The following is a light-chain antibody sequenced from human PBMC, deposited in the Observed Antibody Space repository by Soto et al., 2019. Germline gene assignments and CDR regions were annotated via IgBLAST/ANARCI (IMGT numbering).Light chain of an antibody. V-gene: IGLV2-14*02. CDR3: NSYVGSNNYV. CDR2: ETK. CDR1: SNDIGTYNL. Sequence: QSVLTQPASVSGSPGQSITISCAGTSNDIGTYNLVSWYQQHPGTAPKLLIYETKKRPSGVSSRFSGSKSGNTASLTVSGLQADDEADYYCNSYVGSNNYVFGTGTKVTVL. J-gene: IGLJ1*01.